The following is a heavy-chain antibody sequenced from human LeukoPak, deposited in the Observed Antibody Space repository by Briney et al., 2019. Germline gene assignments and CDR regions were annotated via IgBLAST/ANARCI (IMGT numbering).Heavy chain of an antibody. J-gene: IGHJ4*02. D-gene: IGHD6-19*01. V-gene: IGHV3-23*01. CDR2: ISGSGGST. CDR1: GFSFSGYA. CDR3: AKDRLGAVAEYPDY. Sequence: GGSLRLSCAASGFSFSGYAMTWVRQAPGKGLEWVSTISGSGGSTYYADSVKGRFTISRDNSKNTVYLQMNSLRADDTAKYYCAKDRLGAVAEYPDYWGQGTLVTVSS.